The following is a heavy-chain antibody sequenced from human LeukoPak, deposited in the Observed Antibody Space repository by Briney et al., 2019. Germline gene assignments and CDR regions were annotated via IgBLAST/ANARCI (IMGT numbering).Heavy chain of an antibody. CDR2: INPNSGGT. D-gene: IGHD6-13*01. CDR3: ARESPSEVAAVDY. J-gene: IGHJ4*02. CDR1: GYTFTGYY. V-gene: IGHV1-2*02. Sequence: ASVKVSCKASGYTFTGYYMHWVRQAPGQGLEWMGWINPNSGGTNYAQKFQGRVTMTRDTSISTAYMELSRLRSDDTALYYCARESPSEVAAVDYWGQGTLVTVSS.